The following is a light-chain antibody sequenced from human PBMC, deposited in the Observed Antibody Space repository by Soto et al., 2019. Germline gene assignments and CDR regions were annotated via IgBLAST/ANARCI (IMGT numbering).Light chain of an antibody. CDR2: DVS. Sequence: QSALTQPASVSGSPGQSITISCTGASSDIGAYNYVSWYQHHPGKAPKLVIYDVSNRPSGVSDRFSGSKSANTASLTIYGLQTENEADYYCSSYTSSNIVVFGGGTKVTVL. J-gene: IGLJ2*01. CDR1: SSDIGAYNY. V-gene: IGLV2-14*03. CDR3: SSYTSSNIVV.